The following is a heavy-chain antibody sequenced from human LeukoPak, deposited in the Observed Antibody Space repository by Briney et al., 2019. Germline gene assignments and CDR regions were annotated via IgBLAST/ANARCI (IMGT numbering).Heavy chain of an antibody. CDR2: IYYSGST. Sequence: SETLSLTCTVSGGSISSSSYYWGWIRQPPGKGLEWIGSIYYSGSTYYNPSLKSRVTISVDTSKNQSSLKLSSVTAADTAVYYCATTGGDIVVVPAAADYWGQGTLVTVSS. D-gene: IGHD2-2*01. CDR1: GGSISSSSYY. J-gene: IGHJ4*02. V-gene: IGHV4-39*01. CDR3: ATTGGDIVVVPAAADY.